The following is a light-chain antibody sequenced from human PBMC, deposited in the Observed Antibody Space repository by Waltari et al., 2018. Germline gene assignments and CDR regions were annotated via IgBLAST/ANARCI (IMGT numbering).Light chain of an antibody. Sequence: VQMTTSPPSLSASVGDVVTMTCRPVHSIGTSVHWYHQRPGQAPKLIISGATGLHTGVPPRFGGSGSGTDFTLTIASLQPEDFGTFFCQQSFTFPYTFGPGTKLEI. J-gene: IGKJ2*01. CDR3: QQSFTFPYT. V-gene: IGKV1-39*01. CDR1: HSIGTS. CDR2: GAT.